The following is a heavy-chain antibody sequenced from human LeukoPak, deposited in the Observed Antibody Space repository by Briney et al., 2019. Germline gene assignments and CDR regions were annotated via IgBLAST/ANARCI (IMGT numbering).Heavy chain of an antibody. J-gene: IGHJ5*02. V-gene: IGHV4-59*01. CDR2: IYHSGST. Sequence: SETLSLTCTVSGGSIRTYYWSWIRQPPGNGLEWIGYIYHSGSTNFNASLKSRATISVDTSRNQFSLKVSSVTAADTAVYYCARGVGSGSYYFDPWGQGTLVTVSS. D-gene: IGHD1-26*01. CDR1: GGSIRTYY. CDR3: ARGVGSGSYYFDP.